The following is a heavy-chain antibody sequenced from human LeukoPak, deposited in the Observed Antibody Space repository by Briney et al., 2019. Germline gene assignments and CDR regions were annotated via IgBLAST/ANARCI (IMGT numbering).Heavy chain of an antibody. CDR2: IYHSGST. D-gene: IGHD2-15*01. V-gene: IGHV4-38-2*02. CDR1: GYSISSGYY. CDR3: ARDPPGYCSGGSCSNWFDP. Sequence: PSETLSLTCTVSGYSISSGYYWGWIRQPPGKGLEWIGSIYHSGSTYYNPSLKSRVTISVDTSKNQFSLKLSSVTAADTAVYYCARDPPGYCSGGSCSNWFDPWGQGTLVTVSS. J-gene: IGHJ5*02.